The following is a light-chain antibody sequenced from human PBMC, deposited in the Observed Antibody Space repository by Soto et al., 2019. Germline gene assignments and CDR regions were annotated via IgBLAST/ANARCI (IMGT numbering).Light chain of an antibody. CDR2: DNN. Sequence: QSVLTQPPSVSAAPGQRVTISCSGSSSNIGNKYVSWYQQLPGRAPKLLIYDNNKRPSGIPDRFSGSKSGTSATLGITGLQTGDEADYYCGTWDSSLSAVVFGGGTKVTVL. V-gene: IGLV1-51*01. CDR3: GTWDSSLSAVV. J-gene: IGLJ2*01. CDR1: SSNIGNKY.